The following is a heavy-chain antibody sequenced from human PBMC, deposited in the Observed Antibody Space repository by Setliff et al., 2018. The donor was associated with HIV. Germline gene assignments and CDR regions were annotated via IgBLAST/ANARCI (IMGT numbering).Heavy chain of an antibody. CDR3: ARDQGIAAAGSVY. CDR1: GYTFTSYG. Sequence: ASVKVSCKASGYTFTSYGISWVRQAPGQGIEWMGWISAYNGNTNYAQNLQGRVTMTIDTSTSTAYMELRSLRSGDTAVYYCARDQGIAAAGSVYWGQGTLVTVSS. J-gene: IGHJ4*02. V-gene: IGHV1-18*01. D-gene: IGHD6-13*01. CDR2: ISAYNGNT.